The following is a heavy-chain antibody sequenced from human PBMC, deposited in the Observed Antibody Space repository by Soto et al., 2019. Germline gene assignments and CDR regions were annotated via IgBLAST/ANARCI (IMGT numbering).Heavy chain of an antibody. D-gene: IGHD3-22*01. CDR3: ARQPYDSSGYYYGA. CDR2: IYSSGTT. CDR1: AGSISRSNYY. Sequence: QLQLQESGPGLVKPSETLSLTCTVSAGSISRSNYYWGWIRQPPGKGLEWIGSIYSSGTTYYNPSLKSRVTISVDTSKNQFSRKLTSVTAADTAVYYCARQPYDSSGYYYGAWGQGTLVSVSS. V-gene: IGHV4-39*01. J-gene: IGHJ5*02.